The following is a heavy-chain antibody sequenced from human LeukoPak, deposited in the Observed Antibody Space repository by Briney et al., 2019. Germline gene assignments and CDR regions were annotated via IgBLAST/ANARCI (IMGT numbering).Heavy chain of an antibody. J-gene: IGHJ4*02. Sequence: GASVKVSCKASGYTFTSYDINWVRQATGQGLEWMGWMNPNSGNTGYAQEFQGRVTMTRNTSISTAYMELSSLRSEDTAVYYCARGGGGFMITFGGSSYPDYWGQGTLVTVSS. D-gene: IGHD3-16*01. V-gene: IGHV1-8*01. CDR3: ARGGGGFMITFGGSSYPDY. CDR1: GYTFTSYD. CDR2: MNPNSGNT.